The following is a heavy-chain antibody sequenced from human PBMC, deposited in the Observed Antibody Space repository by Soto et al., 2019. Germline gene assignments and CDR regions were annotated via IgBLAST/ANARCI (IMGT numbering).Heavy chain of an antibody. D-gene: IGHD3-3*01. CDR1: GGSVSSGSYY. CDR3: ARALFEPTFCDY. V-gene: IGHV4-61*01. CDR2: IYYSGST. Sequence: QVQLQESGPGLVKPSETLSLTCTVSGGSVSSGSYYWSWIRQPPGKGLEWIGYIYYSGSTNYNPSLKSRVTISVDTSKNQFSLKLSSVTAADTAVYYCARALFEPTFCDYWGQGTMVTVSS. J-gene: IGHJ4*02.